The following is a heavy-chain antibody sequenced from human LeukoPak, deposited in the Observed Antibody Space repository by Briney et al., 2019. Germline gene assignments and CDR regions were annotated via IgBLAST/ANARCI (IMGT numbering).Heavy chain of an antibody. V-gene: IGHV3-74*01. D-gene: IGHD3-10*01. J-gene: IGHJ4*02. CDR2: INEDGSST. Sequence: GGSLRLSCAASGYTFSSYWMHWVRQGPGKGLVWVSRINEDGSSTSYAESVRGRFTISRDNAKNTLYLQMNSLRAEDAAVYYCTRDPLGAREFWGQGTLVTGSP. CDR3: TRDPLGAREF. CDR1: GYTFSSYW.